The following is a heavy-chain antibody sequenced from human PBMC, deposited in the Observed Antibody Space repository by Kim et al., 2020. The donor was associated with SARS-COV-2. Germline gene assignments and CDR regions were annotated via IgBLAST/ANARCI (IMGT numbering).Heavy chain of an antibody. CDR3: ARDLGAYYYGSGSTYYFDY. D-gene: IGHD3-10*01. J-gene: IGHJ4*02. V-gene: IGHV1-46*01. Sequence: GRVTMTRDTSTSTVYMELSSLRSEDTAVYYCARDLGAYYYGSGSTYYFDYWGQGTLVTVSS.